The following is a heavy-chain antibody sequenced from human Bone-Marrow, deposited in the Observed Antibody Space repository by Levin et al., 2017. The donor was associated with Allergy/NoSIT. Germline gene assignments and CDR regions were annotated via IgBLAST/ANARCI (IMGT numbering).Heavy chain of an antibody. D-gene: IGHD3-22*01. V-gene: IGHV3-33*06. CDR2: IWSDGSVT. CDR1: GFIFINNA. J-gene: IGHJ6*02. CDR3: AKSLHYYDNSGYYRASSYTLDV. Sequence: GESLKISCAASGFIFINNAMHWVRQAPGKGLEWVAVIWSDGSVTHYGDSVKGRFTISRDVSKSTLYLQMNSLRAEDTAVYYCAKSLHYYDNSGYYRASSYTLDVWGQGTTVAVSS.